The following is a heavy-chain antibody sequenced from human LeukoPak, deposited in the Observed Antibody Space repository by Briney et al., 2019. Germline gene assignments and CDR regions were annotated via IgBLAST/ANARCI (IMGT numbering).Heavy chain of an antibody. CDR1: GGSISGSSYY. J-gene: IGHJ4*02. D-gene: IGHD4-17*01. CDR2: IYYSGST. CDR3: ARGGGYGEPLDY. Sequence: PSETLSLTCTVSGGSISGSSYYWGWIRQPPGKGLEWIASIYYSGSTYYNPSLKSRVTISVDTSKNQFSLKLTSVTAADTAVYYCARGGGYGEPLDYWGQGTLVTVSS. V-gene: IGHV4-39*07.